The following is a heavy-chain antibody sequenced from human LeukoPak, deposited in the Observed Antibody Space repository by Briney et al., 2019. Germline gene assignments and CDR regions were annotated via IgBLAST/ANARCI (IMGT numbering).Heavy chain of an antibody. Sequence: SQTLSLTCAISGESVCSNSAAWNWIRQSPSRGLEWLGRTYYRSKWYNDYAVSVKSRITINPDTSKNQFSLQLNSVTPEDTAVYYCARGEYYGSGRFYNWFDPWGQGTLVTVSS. CDR2: TYYRSKWYN. CDR3: ARGEYYGSGRFYNWFDP. D-gene: IGHD3-10*01. V-gene: IGHV6-1*01. J-gene: IGHJ5*02. CDR1: GESVCSNSAA.